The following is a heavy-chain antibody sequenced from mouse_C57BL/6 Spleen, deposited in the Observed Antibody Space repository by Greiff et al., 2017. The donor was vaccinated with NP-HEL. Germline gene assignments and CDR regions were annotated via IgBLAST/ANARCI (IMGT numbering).Heavy chain of an antibody. V-gene: IGHV7-4*01. J-gene: IGHJ1*03. CDR3: VKPLLPDWDFDV. Sequence: EVQRVESGGGLVQPGASLRLSCAASGFTFTDYYMSWVRQPPGKAPEWLALIRNKANGYTTEYTASVKGRFTTSRDTSQNILYLQMNTLRAEDRATYYCVKPLLPDWDFDVWGTGTTVTVSS. CDR1: GFTFTDYY. CDR2: IRNKANGYTT. D-gene: IGHD2-10*01.